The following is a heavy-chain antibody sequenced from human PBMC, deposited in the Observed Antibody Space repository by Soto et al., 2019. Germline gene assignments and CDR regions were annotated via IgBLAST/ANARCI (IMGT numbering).Heavy chain of an antibody. CDR2: IIPILGIT. Sequence: QVQLVQSGAEVKKPGSSVKVSCRASGGTFSTYTISWVRQAPGQGLEWMGRIIPILGITNYAQKFQDRVTITANNSPSPAYMELSSLRSEDTAIYYCANSIYGDYSDWFDPWGQGTLVTVAS. CDR1: GGTFSTYT. CDR3: ANSIYGDYSDWFDP. V-gene: IGHV1-69*02. J-gene: IGHJ5*02. D-gene: IGHD4-17*01.